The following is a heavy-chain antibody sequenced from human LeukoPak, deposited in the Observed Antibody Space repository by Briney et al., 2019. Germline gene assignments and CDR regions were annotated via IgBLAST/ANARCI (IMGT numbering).Heavy chain of an antibody. J-gene: IGHJ5*02. CDR3: ARHGTAYSSSSWFDP. CDR2: IYPGDSDT. CDR1: GYSFTSYW. D-gene: IGHD6-6*01. V-gene: IGHV5-51*01. Sequence: GESLKISCKDSGYSFTSYWIGWVRQMPGKGLEWMGIIYPGDSDTRYSPSFQGQVTISADKSISTAYLQWSSLKASDTAMYYCARHGTAYSSSSWFDPWGQGTLVTVSS.